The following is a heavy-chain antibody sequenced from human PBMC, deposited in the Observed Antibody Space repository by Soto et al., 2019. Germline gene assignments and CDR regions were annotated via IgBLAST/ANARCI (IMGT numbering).Heavy chain of an antibody. V-gene: IGHV4-31*03. J-gene: IGHJ6*02. CDR3: ATEHDYSGNLGGMDV. D-gene: IGHD4-4*01. CDR1: GGSISSGGYY. Sequence: SETLSLTCTVSGGSISSGGYYWTWIRQHPEKGLEWIGFISYSGSTYYNPSLKSRIGISVDTSKNQFSLKLTSVTAADAAVYYCATEHDYSGNLGGMDVWGQGTTVTVSS. CDR2: ISYSGST.